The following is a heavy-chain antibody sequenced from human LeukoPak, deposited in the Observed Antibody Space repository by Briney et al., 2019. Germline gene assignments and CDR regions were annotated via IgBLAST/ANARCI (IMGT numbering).Heavy chain of an antibody. Sequence: ASVKVSCKASGGTFSSYAISWVRQAPGQGLEWMGGIIPIFGTANYAQKFQGRVTITADKSMSTAYMELSSLRSEDTAVYYCARVPSYGSGSYYTDWGQGTLVTVSS. V-gene: IGHV1-69*06. CDR1: GGTFSSYA. CDR3: ARVPSYGSGSYYTD. J-gene: IGHJ4*02. D-gene: IGHD3-10*01. CDR2: IIPIFGTA.